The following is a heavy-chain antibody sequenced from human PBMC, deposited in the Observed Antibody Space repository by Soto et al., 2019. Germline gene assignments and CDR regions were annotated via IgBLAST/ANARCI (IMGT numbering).Heavy chain of an antibody. CDR3: ARVATTQDFGPYYYYMDV. D-gene: IGHD5-12*01. V-gene: IGHV1-18*01. CDR1: GYTFTSYG. J-gene: IGHJ6*03. CDR2: ISAYNGNT. Sequence: ASVKVSCKASGYTFTSYGISWVRQAPGQGLEWMGWISAYNGNTNYAQKLQGRVTMTTDTSTSTAYMELRSLRSDDTAVYYCARVATTQDFGPYYYYMDVWGKGTTVTVSS.